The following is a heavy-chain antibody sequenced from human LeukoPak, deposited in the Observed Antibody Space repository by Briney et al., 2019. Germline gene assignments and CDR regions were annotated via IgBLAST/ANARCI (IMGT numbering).Heavy chain of an antibody. D-gene: IGHD3-10*01. J-gene: IGHJ4*02. CDR1: GFTFSSYS. CDR2: ISSSSSYI. Sequence: GGSLRLSCAASGFTFSSYSMNWVRQAPGKGLEWVSSISSSSSYIYYADSVKGRFTISRDNSKNTLYLQMNSLRAEDTAVYYCAKDSTVLLWFGESLGFDYWGQGTLVTVSS. CDR3: AKDSTVLLWFGESLGFDY. V-gene: IGHV3-21*01.